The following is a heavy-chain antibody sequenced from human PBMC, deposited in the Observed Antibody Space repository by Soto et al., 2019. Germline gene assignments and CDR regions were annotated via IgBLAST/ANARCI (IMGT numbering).Heavy chain of an antibody. Sequence: ASVKVSCKASGSTFTSYDINWVRQATGQGLEWMGWMNPNSGNTGYAQKFQGRVTMTRNTSISTAYMELSSLRSEDAAVYYCARGQFWSGYYRGIGMDVWGQGTTVTVSS. J-gene: IGHJ6*02. CDR1: GSTFTSYD. D-gene: IGHD3-3*01. CDR3: ARGQFWSGYYRGIGMDV. V-gene: IGHV1-8*01. CDR2: MNPNSGNT.